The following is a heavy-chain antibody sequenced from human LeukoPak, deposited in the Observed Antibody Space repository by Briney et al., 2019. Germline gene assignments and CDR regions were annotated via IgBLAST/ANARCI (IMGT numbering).Heavy chain of an antibody. J-gene: IGHJ4*02. D-gene: IGHD2-15*01. Sequence: GGSLRLSCAASGFTFSSYEMNWVRQAPGKGLEWVSAIGGSGGRRYYADSVKGRFTISRDNAKNTLYLQMNSLRAEDTAVYYCAKELRPNDYWGQGTLVTVSS. CDR1: GFTFSSYE. CDR2: IGGSGGRR. CDR3: AKELRPNDY. V-gene: IGHV3-23*01.